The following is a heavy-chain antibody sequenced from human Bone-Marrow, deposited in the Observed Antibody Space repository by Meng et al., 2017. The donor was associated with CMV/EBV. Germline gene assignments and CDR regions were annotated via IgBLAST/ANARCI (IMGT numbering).Heavy chain of an antibody. Sequence: ASVKVSCKPAGYTFTSYDINWVRQAPGQGLEWLGWINSLNGDTKYAQKVQGRVSLTTDTNRRTVYMEVRSLTSDDPAVYYCARGGGEYDFEFWGQGTLVTVSS. CDR1: GYTFTSYD. CDR3: ARGGGEYDFEF. J-gene: IGHJ4*02. D-gene: IGHD3-16*01. CDR2: INSLNGDT. V-gene: IGHV1-18*01.